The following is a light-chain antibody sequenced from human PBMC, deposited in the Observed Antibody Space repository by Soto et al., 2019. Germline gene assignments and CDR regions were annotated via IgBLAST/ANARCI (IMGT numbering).Light chain of an antibody. CDR1: QSVGNG. V-gene: IGKV3-20*01. CDR3: QQYGSSPLT. CDR2: GAS. J-gene: IGKJ5*01. Sequence: EIVMTQSPATLSVSPGEAATLSCRASQSVGNGLAWYRQKPGQAPRLLIYGASSRATGIPDRFSGSGSGTDFTLTISRLEPEDFAVYYCQQYGSSPLTFGQGTRLEI.